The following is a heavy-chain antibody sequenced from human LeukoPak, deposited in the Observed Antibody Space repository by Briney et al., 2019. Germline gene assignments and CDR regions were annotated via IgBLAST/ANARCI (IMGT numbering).Heavy chain of an antibody. CDR3: ARRGGGIAAAGIDFDF. J-gene: IGHJ4*02. D-gene: IGHD6-13*01. V-gene: IGHV5-51*01. CDR2: IYPGDSDT. Sequence: RGASLQISCKCSGSIFTSYWIGWVRQLPGKGLEWMGIIYPGDSDTRYSPSFQGQVTISADKSISTAYLQWSSLKASDTAMYYCARRGGGIAAAGIDFDFWGQGTLVTVSS. CDR1: GSIFTSYW.